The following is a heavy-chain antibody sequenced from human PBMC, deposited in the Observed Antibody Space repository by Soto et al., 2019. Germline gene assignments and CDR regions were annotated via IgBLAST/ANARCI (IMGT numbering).Heavy chain of an antibody. CDR2: MNPNSGNT. CDR1: GYTFTSYD. CDR3: ASGLRYYYYMEV. V-gene: IGHV1-8*01. D-gene: IGHD4-17*01. J-gene: IGHJ6*03. Sequence: ASVKVSCKASGYTFTSYDINWVRQATGQGLEWMGWMNPNSGNTGYAQKFQGRVTMTRNTSISTAYMELSSLRSEDTAVYYCASGLRYYYYMEVWGKGTTVTVSS.